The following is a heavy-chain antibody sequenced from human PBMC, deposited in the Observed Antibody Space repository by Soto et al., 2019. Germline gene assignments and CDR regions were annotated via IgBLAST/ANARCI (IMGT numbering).Heavy chain of an antibody. V-gene: IGHV3-23*01. D-gene: IGHD2-15*01. CDR1: RFSFSNYA. CDR2: ITGSGGSA. CDR3: AKTPGYCSGGICYFYFDS. Sequence: EVQLLESGGGLVQPGGSLRISCAASRFSFSNYAMSWVRQAPGKGLEWVSGITGSGGSAFYADSVKGRFTISRDNPKNTLFLQMSGLRAEDTALYYCAKTPGYCSGGICYFYFDSWGQGTLVTVSS. J-gene: IGHJ4*02.